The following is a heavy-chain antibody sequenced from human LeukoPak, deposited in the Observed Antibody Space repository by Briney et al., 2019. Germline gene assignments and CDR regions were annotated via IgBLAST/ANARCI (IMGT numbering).Heavy chain of an antibody. D-gene: IGHD3-22*01. Sequence: ASVKVSCKASGYTFTGYYMRWVRQAPGQGLEWMGWINPNSGGTNYAQKFQGRVTMTRDTSISTAYMELSRLRSDDTAVYYCARGYYDSSGYYNGNWFDPWGQGTLVTVSS. CDR1: GYTFTGYY. CDR3: ARGYYDSSGYYNGNWFDP. J-gene: IGHJ5*02. V-gene: IGHV1-2*02. CDR2: INPNSGGT.